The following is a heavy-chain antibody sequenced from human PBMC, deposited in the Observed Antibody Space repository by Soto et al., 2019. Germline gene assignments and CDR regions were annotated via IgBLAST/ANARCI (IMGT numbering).Heavy chain of an antibody. J-gene: IGHJ2*01. CDR1: GFTFNSYV. CDR2: ISGSGWQT. D-gene: IGHD3-9*01. CDR3: AKGRYFDVSGGCASF. V-gene: IGHV3-23*01. Sequence: EVRIMESGGGFLQPGGAQRLSCVASGFTFNSYVMSWVRQTPEKGLEWVSAISGSGWQTYYAQSVQGRFTIYRDNSKSALYRHMNSLRAEDSGIYYCAKGRYFDVSGGCASFWGRGTLVTVSS.